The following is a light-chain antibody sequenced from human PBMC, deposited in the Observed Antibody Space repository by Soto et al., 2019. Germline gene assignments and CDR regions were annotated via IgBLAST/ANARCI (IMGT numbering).Light chain of an antibody. Sequence: EIVMTHSPSTLSVSPWERFTLSCSASQSVSSNLAWYQQKPGQAPRLLIYGASTRATGIPARFSGSGSGTDFTLTISSLEPEDFAVYYCQQRGDWPPITFGQGTRLEIK. CDR3: QQRGDWPPIT. J-gene: IGKJ5*01. CDR2: GAS. CDR1: QSVSSN. V-gene: IGKV3-11*01.